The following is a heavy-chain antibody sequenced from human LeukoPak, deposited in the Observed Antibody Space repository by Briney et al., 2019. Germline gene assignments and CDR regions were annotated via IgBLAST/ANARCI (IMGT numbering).Heavy chain of an antibody. V-gene: IGHV4-59*01. CDR1: GGSISSYY. Sequence: SETLSLTCTVSGGSISSYYWNWIRQPPGKGLEWIGYIYYSGSTNYNPSLKSRVTISVDTSKNQFSQYLNSVTAADTAVYFCAREMFVPGYYTQDAFDIWGQGTMVTVSS. CDR2: IYYSGST. J-gene: IGHJ3*02. CDR3: AREMFVPGYYTQDAFDI. D-gene: IGHD3/OR15-3a*01.